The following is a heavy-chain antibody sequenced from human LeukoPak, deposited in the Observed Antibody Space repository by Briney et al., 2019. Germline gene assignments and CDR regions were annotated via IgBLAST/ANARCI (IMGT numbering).Heavy chain of an antibody. Sequence: GGSLRLSCAASGFTFSSYAMSRVRQAPGKGLEWVSAISGSGGTTYYADSVKGRFTISRDNSKNTLSLQMNSLRAEDTAVYYCAKGYCASASCYSRFDPWGQGTLVTVSS. CDR3: AKGYCASASCYSRFDP. J-gene: IGHJ5*02. V-gene: IGHV3-23*01. CDR2: ISGSGGTT. D-gene: IGHD2-2*01. CDR1: GFTFSSYA.